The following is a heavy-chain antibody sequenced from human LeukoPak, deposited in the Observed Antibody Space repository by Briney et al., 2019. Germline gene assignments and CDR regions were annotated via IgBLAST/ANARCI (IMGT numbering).Heavy chain of an antibody. V-gene: IGHV3-66*01. CDR2: IYSGGST. D-gene: IGHD2-21*02. CDR1: GFTVSSNY. Sequence: GGSLRLSCAASGFTVSSNYMSWVRQAQENGLEWVSFIYSGGSTSYADSVKGRFTISRDNSKNTLYLQMNSLRAEDTAVYYCAREQKVVAAIRDYYYYGMDVWGQGTTVTVSS. J-gene: IGHJ6*02. CDR3: AREQKVVAAIRDYYYYGMDV.